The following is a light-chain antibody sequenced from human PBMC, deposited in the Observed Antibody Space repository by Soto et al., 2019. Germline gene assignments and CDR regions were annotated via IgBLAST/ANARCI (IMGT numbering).Light chain of an antibody. Sequence: EIVLTQSPATLSLSPGERATISCRASQSISSYLAWYQQKPGQAPRLLIYDASNRATGIPARFSGSGSGTDFTLTISSLEPEDFAVYYCQHRSNWPLTFGGGTKVDIK. CDR2: DAS. CDR1: QSISSY. V-gene: IGKV3-11*01. CDR3: QHRSNWPLT. J-gene: IGKJ4*01.